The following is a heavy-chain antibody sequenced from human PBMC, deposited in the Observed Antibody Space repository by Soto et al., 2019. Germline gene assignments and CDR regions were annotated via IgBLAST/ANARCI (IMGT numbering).Heavy chain of an antibody. V-gene: IGHV4-34*01. CDR1: GGSFSGYY. J-gene: IGHJ6*03. Sequence: PSETLSLTCAVYGGSFSGYYWSWIRQPPGKGLEWIGEINHSGSTNYNPSLKSRVTISVDTSKNQFSLKLSSVTAADTAVYYCAREGSFNYVFWSGRSPGYYYYMDVGGKGTTVTVPS. CDR2: INHSGST. CDR3: AREGSFNYVFWSGRSPGYYYYMDV. D-gene: IGHD3-3*01.